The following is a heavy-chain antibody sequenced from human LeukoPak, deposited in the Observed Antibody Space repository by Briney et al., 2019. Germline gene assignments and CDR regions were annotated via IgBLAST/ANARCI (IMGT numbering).Heavy chain of an antibody. V-gene: IGHV3-21*01. CDR2: ISGSSSDI. Sequence: PGGSLRLSCAASGFTFSSHNMKWVRQAPGKGLEWVSSISGSSSDIYYADSVKGRFTISRDNAKNSLYLQMNNLRAEDTAVYYCAREVYSSRSYDYFDYWGQGTVVTVSS. D-gene: IGHD6-13*01. CDR3: AREVYSSRSYDYFDY. J-gene: IGHJ4*02. CDR1: GFTFSSHN.